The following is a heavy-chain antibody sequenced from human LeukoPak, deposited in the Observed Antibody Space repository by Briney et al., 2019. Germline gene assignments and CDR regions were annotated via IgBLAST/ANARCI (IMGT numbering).Heavy chain of an antibody. CDR2: IKQDGSEK. CDR3: ARDRWGNDY. J-gene: IGHJ4*02. V-gene: IGHV3-7*05. CDR1: EFTFSTYW. Sequence: GGSLRLSCAASEFTFSTYWVSWVRQAPGKGLEWVGNIKQDGSEKYYVDSVEGRFTISRDNAKNSLYLQMNSLRAEDTAVYYCARDRWGNDYWGQGTLVTVSS. D-gene: IGHD3-16*01.